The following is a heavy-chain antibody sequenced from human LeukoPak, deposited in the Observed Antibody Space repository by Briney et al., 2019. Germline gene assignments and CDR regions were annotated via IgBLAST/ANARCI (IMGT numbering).Heavy chain of an antibody. J-gene: IGHJ3*02. V-gene: IGHV3-33*01. D-gene: IGHD3-22*01. CDR3: ARDLEDSSPFGAFDM. CDR1: GFTFSNYG. Sequence: PGGSLRLSCAASGFTFSNYGMHWVRQVPGKGLEWVAAIWFDGIRKYYADSVKGRLTISRDNSKNTLYLQMNSLRAEDMAVYYCARDLEDSSPFGAFDMWGQGTMVTVSS. CDR2: IWFDGIRK.